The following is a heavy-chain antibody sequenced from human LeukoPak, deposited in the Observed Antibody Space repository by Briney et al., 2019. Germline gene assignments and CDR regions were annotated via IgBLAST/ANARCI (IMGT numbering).Heavy chain of an antibody. CDR1: GYSFTSYW. J-gene: IGHJ5*02. Sequence: GEPLKISCKGSGYSFTSYWIGWVRQLPGKGLEWMGIIYPGDADTRYSPSFQGQVTISVDKSISTAYLQWNSLKASDTAMYYCARHELWFGEWGWFDPWGQGTLVTVSS. D-gene: IGHD3-10*01. CDR3: ARHELWFGEWGWFDP. CDR2: IYPGDADT. V-gene: IGHV5-51*01.